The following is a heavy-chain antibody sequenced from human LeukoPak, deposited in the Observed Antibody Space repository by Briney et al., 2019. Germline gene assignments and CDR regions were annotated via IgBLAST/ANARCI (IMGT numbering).Heavy chain of an antibody. CDR2: FDPEDGET. V-gene: IGHV1-24*01. D-gene: IGHD3-22*01. J-gene: IGHJ4*02. CDR1: GYTLTELS. Sequence: GASVKVSCKVSGYTLTELSMHWVRQAPGKGLEWMGGFDPEDGETIYAQKFQGRVTMTEDTSTDTAYMELGSLRSEDTAVYYCAKNTRSSGYYHDFDYWGQGTLVTVSS. CDR3: AKNTRSSGYYHDFDY.